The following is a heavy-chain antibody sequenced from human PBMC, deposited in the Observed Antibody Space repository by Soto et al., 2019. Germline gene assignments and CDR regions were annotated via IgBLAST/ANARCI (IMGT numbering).Heavy chain of an antibody. Sequence: SETLSLTCTVSGGSISSGGYYWSWIRQHPGKGLEWIGYIYYSGSTYYNPSLKGRVTISVDTSKNQFSLKLSSVTAADTAVYYCARDRCGGSCYSNYYYGMDVWGQGTTVTVSS. J-gene: IGHJ6*02. V-gene: IGHV4-31*03. D-gene: IGHD2-15*01. CDR3: ARDRCGGSCYSNYYYGMDV. CDR2: IYYSGST. CDR1: GGSISSGGYY.